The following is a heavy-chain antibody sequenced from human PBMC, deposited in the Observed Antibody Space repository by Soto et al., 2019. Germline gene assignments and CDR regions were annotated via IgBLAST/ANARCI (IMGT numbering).Heavy chain of an antibody. CDR1: GGSISSYY. J-gene: IGHJ5*02. CDR3: ARGGDLNYYDSSGPWGWFDP. V-gene: IGHV4-59*01. Sequence: SETLSLTCTVSGGSISSYYWSWIRQPPGKGLEWIGYIYYSGSTNYNPSLKSRVTISVDTSKNQFSLTLSSVTAADTAVYYCARGGDLNYYDSSGPWGWFDPWGQGTLVTVSS. D-gene: IGHD3-22*01. CDR2: IYYSGST.